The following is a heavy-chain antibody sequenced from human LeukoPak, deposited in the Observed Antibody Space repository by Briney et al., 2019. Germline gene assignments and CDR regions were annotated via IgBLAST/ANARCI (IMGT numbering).Heavy chain of an antibody. D-gene: IGHD2-21*01. J-gene: IGHJ5*02. CDR2: IKEDGGET. CDR1: GFTFSSYW. Sequence: PGGSLRPSCAASGFTFSSYWMSWVRQAPGKGLEWVASIKEDGGETNYLDSVKGRFTISRDNAKNSLYPQMNSLRAEDTAVYYCARATASNWFDPWGQGTLVPVSS. CDR3: ARATASNWFDP. V-gene: IGHV3-7*01.